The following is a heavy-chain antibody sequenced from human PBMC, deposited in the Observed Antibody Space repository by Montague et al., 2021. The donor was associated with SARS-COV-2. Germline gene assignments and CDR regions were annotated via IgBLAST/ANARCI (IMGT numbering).Heavy chain of an antibody. CDR1: GGSISSGSYY. D-gene: IGHD2-21*01. V-gene: IGHV4-61*02. J-gene: IGHJ4*02. Sequence: QTLSLTCTVSGGSISSGSYYWSWIRQPAGKGLEWIGRIYTSGSTNYNPSLKSRVTISIDTSKNQFSLKLSSVTAADTAVYYCARVVGFDFDYWGQGTLVTVSS. CDR2: IYTSGST. CDR3: ARVVGFDFDY.